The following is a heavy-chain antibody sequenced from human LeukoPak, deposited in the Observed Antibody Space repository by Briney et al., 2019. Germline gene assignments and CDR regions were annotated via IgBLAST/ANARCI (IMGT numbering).Heavy chain of an antibody. CDR1: GFTFSSYG. CDR2: IRYDGSNK. J-gene: IGHJ4*02. V-gene: IGHV3-30*02. D-gene: IGHD5-12*01. Sequence: PGGSLRLSCAASGFTFSSYGMHWVRQAPGKGLEWVAFIRYDGSNKYYADSVKGRFTISRDNAKNSLYLQMNSLRAEDTAVYYCATLYGGSTDYWGQGTLVTVSS. CDR3: ATLYGGSTDY.